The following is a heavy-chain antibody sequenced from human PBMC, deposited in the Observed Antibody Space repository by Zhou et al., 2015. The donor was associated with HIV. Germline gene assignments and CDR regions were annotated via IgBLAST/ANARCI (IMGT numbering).Heavy chain of an antibody. CDR1: GGTFSSYA. CDR3: ARDKGIAVAGTRAHYYFDY. CDR2: IIPIFGTA. V-gene: IGHV1-69*12. D-gene: IGHD6-19*01. J-gene: IGHJ4*02. Sequence: QVQLVQSGAEVKKPGSSVKVSCKASGGTFSSYAISWVRQAPGQGLEWMGGIIPIFGTANYAQKFQGRVTITADESTSTAYMELSSLRSEDTAVYYCARDKGIAVAGTRAHYYFDYWGQGTLVTVSS.